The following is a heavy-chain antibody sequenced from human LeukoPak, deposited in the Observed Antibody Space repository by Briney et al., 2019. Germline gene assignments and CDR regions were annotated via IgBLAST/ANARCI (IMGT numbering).Heavy chain of an antibody. Sequence: PSGTLSLTCAVSGGSILTTNWWRWVRQPPGKGLEWIGEVHLSGASNYNPSLKSRVNMSIDKYKNQLSLELTSVTAADTAIYYCTRESGACSPFGFWGQGTLVTVSS. J-gene: IGHJ4*02. CDR1: GGSILTTNW. V-gene: IGHV4-4*02. CDR3: TRESGACSPFGF. CDR2: VHLSGAS. D-gene: IGHD2-21*02.